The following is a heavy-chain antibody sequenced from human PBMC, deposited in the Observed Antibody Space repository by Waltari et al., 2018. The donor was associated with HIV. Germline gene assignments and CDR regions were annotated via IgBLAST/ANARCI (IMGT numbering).Heavy chain of an antibody. CDR1: GFTSNRYW. CDR2: INNDGSST. J-gene: IGHJ4*02. Sequence: EVQLVESGGDLVQPGGSLRLTCAASGFTSNRYWMHWVRQAPGKGLVWVSRINNDGSSTSYADSVKGRFTISRDNAKNTVYLQMNSLRAEDTAVYYCASLSYGSGDRDFDYWGQGTLVTVSS. D-gene: IGHD3-10*01. CDR3: ASLSYGSGDRDFDY. V-gene: IGHV3-74*01.